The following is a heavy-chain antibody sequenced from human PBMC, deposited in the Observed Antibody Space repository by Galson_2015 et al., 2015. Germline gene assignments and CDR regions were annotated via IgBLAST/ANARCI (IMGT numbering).Heavy chain of an antibody. CDR2: ISYDGDTK. CDR3: ARQGEQLVRSWATNFDY. D-gene: IGHD6-13*01. V-gene: IGHV3-30*03. CDR1: GFIFRNYG. Sequence: SLRLSCAASGFIFRNYGMHWVRQAPGKGLEWVAVISYDGDTKHYVDSVKGRFTLSRDNSKNTVFLQMNSLRAEDTAVYYCARQGEQLVRSWATNFDYWGQGTLVTVSS. J-gene: IGHJ4*02.